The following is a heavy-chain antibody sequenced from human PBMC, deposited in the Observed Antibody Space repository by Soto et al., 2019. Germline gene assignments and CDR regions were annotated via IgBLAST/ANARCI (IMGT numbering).Heavy chain of an antibody. CDR1: GFSLSSPRVA. J-gene: IGHJ4*02. CDR3: AHIVVAGLGYDFDY. CDR2: IYWDDDK. V-gene: IGHV2-5*02. D-gene: IGHD6-19*01. Sequence: QITLKESGPPLVKPTQTLTLTCTFSGFSLSSPRVAVGWIRQPPGKALEWLALIYWDDDKRYSSFLKSRLTITKDTSKNQVVLTMSNMDPVDTARYYCAHIVVAGLGYDFDYWGQGTLVTVSS.